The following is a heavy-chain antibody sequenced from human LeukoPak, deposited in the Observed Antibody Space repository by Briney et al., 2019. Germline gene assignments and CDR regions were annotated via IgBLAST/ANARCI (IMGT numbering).Heavy chain of an antibody. CDR3: ARDPLRDYCSSTSCFSDY. Sequence: QPGGSLRLSCTASGFTLSHYEMNWVRQAPGKGLEWVAVIWYDGSNKYYADSVKGRFTISRDNSKNTLYLQMNSLRAEDTAVYYCARDPLRDYCSSTSCFSDYWGQGTLVTVSS. CDR1: GFTLSHYE. CDR2: IWYDGSNK. D-gene: IGHD2-2*01. V-gene: IGHV3-33*08. J-gene: IGHJ4*02.